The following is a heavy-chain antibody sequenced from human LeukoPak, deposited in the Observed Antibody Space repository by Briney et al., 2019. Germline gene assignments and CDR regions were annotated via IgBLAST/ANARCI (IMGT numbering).Heavy chain of an antibody. J-gene: IGHJ4*02. V-gene: IGHV3-23*01. CDR1: GFTFSSYA. CDR3: AKDLDVVVVAAVQLWDY. D-gene: IGHD2-15*01. Sequence: GGSLRLSCAASGFTFSSYAMSWVRQAPGKGLEGVSAISGSGGSTYYADAVRGRFTISRDNSKNTLYLQMNSLRAEATAVYYCAKDLDVVVVAAVQLWDYWGQGTLVTVSS. CDR2: ISGSGGST.